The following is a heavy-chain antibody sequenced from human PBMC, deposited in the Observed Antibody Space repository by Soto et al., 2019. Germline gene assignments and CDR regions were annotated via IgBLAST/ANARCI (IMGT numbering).Heavy chain of an antibody. J-gene: IGHJ4*02. V-gene: IGHV3-21*01. D-gene: IGHD6-13*01. CDR1: GFTFSSYS. Sequence: GGSLRLSCAASGFTFSSYSMNWVRQAPGKGLEWVSSISSSSSYIYYADSVKGRFTISRDNAKNSLYLQMNSLRAEDTAVYYCAIVSNYSSSWDPFDYWGQGTLVTVSS. CDR2: ISSSSSYI. CDR3: AIVSNYSSSWDPFDY.